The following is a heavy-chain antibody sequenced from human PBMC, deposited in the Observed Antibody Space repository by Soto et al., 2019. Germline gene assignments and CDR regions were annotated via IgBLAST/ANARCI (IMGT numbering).Heavy chain of an antibody. CDR2: IYYLGST. J-gene: IGHJ4*02. Sequence: LSLTCSVSGGSMSEYFWSWIRQSPGKGLEWIGYIYYLGSTDYNPSPKSRVTISVDTSKRQFSLRLTSVTAADTAVYYCARDGYDGSGSPYPAYWGPGTQVTVSS. CDR1: GGSMSEYF. V-gene: IGHV4-59*01. D-gene: IGHD3-10*01. CDR3: ARDGYDGSGSPYPAY.